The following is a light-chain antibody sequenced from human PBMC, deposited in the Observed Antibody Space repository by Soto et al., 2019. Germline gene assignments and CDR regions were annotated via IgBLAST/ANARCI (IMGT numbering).Light chain of an antibody. Sequence: EIVLTQSPATLSLSPGERATLSCRASQSVSSYLAWYQQRPGQAPRLLIYDASNRATGIPARFSGSGSGTDFTLTISSLEPEDFAVYYYQQRSSWPPKFTFGPGTKVDIK. J-gene: IGKJ3*01. CDR1: QSVSSY. CDR3: QQRSSWPPKFT. CDR2: DAS. V-gene: IGKV3-11*01.